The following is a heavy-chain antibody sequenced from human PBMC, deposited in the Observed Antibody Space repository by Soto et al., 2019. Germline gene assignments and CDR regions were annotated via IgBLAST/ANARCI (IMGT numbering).Heavy chain of an antibody. D-gene: IGHD1-26*01. CDR3: ARVWEPDPETYGMDV. Sequence: SQTLSLTCVISGDSVSSNSAAWNWIRQSPSRGLEWLGRTYYRSRWYNDYAVSVRSRITVNADTSKNQFSLHLNSVTPEDTAVYYCARVWEPDPETYGMDVWGQGTTVTVSS. V-gene: IGHV6-1*01. J-gene: IGHJ6*02. CDR2: TYYRSRWYN. CDR1: GDSVSSNSAA.